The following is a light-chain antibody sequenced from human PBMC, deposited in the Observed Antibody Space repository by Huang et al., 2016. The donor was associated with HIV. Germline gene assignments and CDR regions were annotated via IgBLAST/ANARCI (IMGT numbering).Light chain of an antibody. CDR1: QSVGVY. CDR3: QQRTKWPPVLT. V-gene: IGKV3-11*01. Sequence: EIVLTQSPATLSLSPGDRATLSCRASQSVGVYLAWYQQKPGQAPRLLIFEASNRATGIPDRFSGSGSGTDFTLTIDSLQPDDFAIYYYQQRTKWPPVLTFGGGTRVEIK. CDR2: EAS. J-gene: IGKJ4*01.